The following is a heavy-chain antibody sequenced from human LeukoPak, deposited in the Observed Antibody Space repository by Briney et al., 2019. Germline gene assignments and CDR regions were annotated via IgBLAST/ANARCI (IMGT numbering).Heavy chain of an antibody. CDR1: GGSISSDGYS. CDR3: ARERSTYAGAPENWFDP. Sequence: EASQTLSLTCAVSGGSISSDGYSWSWIRQPPGKGLEWIGYIYYSGSTHYNPSLKSRVTISVDRSKTQFSLKLSSVTAADTAVYYCARERSTYAGAPENWFDPWGQGILVTVSS. V-gene: IGHV4-30-2*01. CDR2: IYYSGST. J-gene: IGHJ5*02. D-gene: IGHD2-2*01.